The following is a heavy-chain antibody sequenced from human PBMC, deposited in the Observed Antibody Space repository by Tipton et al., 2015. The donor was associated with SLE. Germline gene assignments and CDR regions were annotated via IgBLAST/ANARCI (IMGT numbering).Heavy chain of an antibody. CDR3: ARGAKERITLVRVRPYYFDY. V-gene: IGHV4-4*07. J-gene: IGHJ4*01. D-gene: IGHD3-10*01. Sequence: TLSLTCTVSGGSISSYYWSWIRQPAGKGLEWIGRIYTSGSTNYNPSLKSRVTMSVDTSKNQFSLKLSSVTAADTAVYYCARGAKERITLVRVRPYYFDYWGQGSLVTVSS. CDR2: IYTSGST. CDR1: GGSISSYY.